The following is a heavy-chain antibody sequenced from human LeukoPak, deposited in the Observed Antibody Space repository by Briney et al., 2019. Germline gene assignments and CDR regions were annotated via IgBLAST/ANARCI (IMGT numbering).Heavy chain of an antibody. CDR2: INPNGGDT. CDR1: GYTFTGYY. CDR3: ARGPLKYFDF. J-gene: IGHJ4*02. V-gene: IGHV1-2*02. Sequence: GASVKASCKASGYTFTGYYMHWVRQAPGQGLEWMGWINPNGGDTNYAQKFQGRVTMTRDTSISTAYMELSRLRSDDTAVYYCARGPLKYFDFWGQGTLVTVSS.